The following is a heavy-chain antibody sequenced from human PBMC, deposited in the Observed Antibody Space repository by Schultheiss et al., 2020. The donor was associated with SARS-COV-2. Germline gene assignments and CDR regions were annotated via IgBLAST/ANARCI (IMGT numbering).Heavy chain of an antibody. J-gene: IGHJ6*02. CDR1: GFTFSSYA. D-gene: IGHD2/OR15-2a*01. Sequence: GGSLRLSCAASGFTFSSYAMSWVRQAPGKGLEWVGRIKSKTDGGTTDYAAPVKGRFTISRDDSKSIAYLQMNSLKTEDTAVYYCTRDDSTYGMDVWGQGTTVTVSS. CDR3: TRDDSTYGMDV. CDR2: IKSKTDGGTT. V-gene: IGHV3-15*01.